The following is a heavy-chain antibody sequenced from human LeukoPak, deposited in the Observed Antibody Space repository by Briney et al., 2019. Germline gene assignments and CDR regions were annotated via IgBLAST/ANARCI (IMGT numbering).Heavy chain of an antibody. D-gene: IGHD3-22*01. CDR1: GVTFSSYD. V-gene: IGHV3-30*18. CDR3: AKDAWTYYYDSSGYYDY. Sequence: AGTLRLSCAASGVTFSSYDRHGDQQALAKGLDCVPGISYGGSNRYYADSVKGRFTISRDNSKNTLYLQMNSLRAEDTAVYYCAKDAWTYYYDSSGYYDYWGQGTLVTVSS. CDR2: ISYGGSNR. J-gene: IGHJ4*02.